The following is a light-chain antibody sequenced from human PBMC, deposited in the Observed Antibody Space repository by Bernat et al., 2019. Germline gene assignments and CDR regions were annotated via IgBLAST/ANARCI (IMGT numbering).Light chain of an antibody. CDR1: QDISKY. V-gene: IGKV1-16*01. CDR2: GAS. Sequence: DIQMTQSPSSLSASVGDRVTITCRATQDISKYLVWFQQKPGKSPKSLIYGASTLHNGVPSRFSGSGSGTDFTLTISSLQPEDLATYYCQQYDRYPLAFGGGTKVEVK. CDR3: QQYDRYPLA. J-gene: IGKJ4*01.